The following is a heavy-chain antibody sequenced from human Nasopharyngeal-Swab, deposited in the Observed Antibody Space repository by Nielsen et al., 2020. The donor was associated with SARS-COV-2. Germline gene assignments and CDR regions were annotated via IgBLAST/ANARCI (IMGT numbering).Heavy chain of an antibody. CDR3: AKIDSGSYYEGAFDI. J-gene: IGHJ3*02. D-gene: IGHD1-26*01. CDR2: IYSSGSST. Sequence: VRQAPGKGLEWVSVIYSSGSSTYYADSVKGRFTISRDNSKNTLYLQMNSLRAEDTAVYYCAKIDSGSYYEGAFDIWGQGTMVTVSS. V-gene: IGHV3-23*03.